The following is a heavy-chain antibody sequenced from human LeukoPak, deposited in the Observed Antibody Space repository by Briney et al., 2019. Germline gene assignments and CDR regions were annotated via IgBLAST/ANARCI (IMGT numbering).Heavy chain of an antibody. CDR1: GFAFTEYW. Sequence: GGSLRLSCAASGFAFTEYWMHWVRQTPGKGLMWVSRINDGGTYTAYADSVKGRFTVSRDNAANTLYLQMNSLRVEDTAIYYCAREIKIQGFRAFDYWGQGTPVTVSS. CDR2: INDGGTYT. J-gene: IGHJ4*02. D-gene: IGHD3-10*01. V-gene: IGHV3-74*01. CDR3: AREIKIQGFRAFDY.